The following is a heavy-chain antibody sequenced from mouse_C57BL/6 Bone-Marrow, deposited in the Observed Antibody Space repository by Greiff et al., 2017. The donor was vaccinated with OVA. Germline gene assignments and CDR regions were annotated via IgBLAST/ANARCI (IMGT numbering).Heavy chain of an antibody. CDR2: IRNKANGYTT. V-gene: IGHV7-3*01. CDR3: ARSSTGTDY. CDR1: GFTFTDYY. Sequence: EVKLVESGGGLVQPGGSLSLSCAASGFTFTDYYMSWVRQPPGKALEWLGFIRNKANGYTTEYSASVKGRFTISRDNSQSILYLQMNALRAEDSATYYCARSSTGTDYWGQGTTLTVSS. D-gene: IGHD4-1*02. J-gene: IGHJ2*01.